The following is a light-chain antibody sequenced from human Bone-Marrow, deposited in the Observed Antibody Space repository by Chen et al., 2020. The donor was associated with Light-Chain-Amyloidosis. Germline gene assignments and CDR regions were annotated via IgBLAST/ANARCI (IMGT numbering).Light chain of an antibody. CDR2: DVS. V-gene: IGLV2-14*03. J-gene: IGLJ2*01. CDR1: SSDVGGYNY. Sequence: SALPQPASVSGAPGQSITISCTGTSSDVGGYNYVSWYQQHPGKAHKLMIYDVSNRPSGVSNRFSVSKSGNTASLTISGRQAEEEADYYCSSYTSSSTLDVVFGGGTKLTVL. CDR3: SSYTSSSTLDVV.